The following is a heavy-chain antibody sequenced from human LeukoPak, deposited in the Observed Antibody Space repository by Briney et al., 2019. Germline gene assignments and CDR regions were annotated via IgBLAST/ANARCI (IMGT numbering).Heavy chain of an antibody. CDR1: GITFSSYW. J-gene: IGHJ4*02. CDR2: IKQDGSEK. D-gene: IGHD3-3*01. V-gene: IGHV3-7*01. CDR3: ARKDYDFWSGQVGGFDY. Sequence: PGGSLRLSCAASGITFSSYWMSWVRQAPGKGLEWVANIKQDGSEKYYVDSVKGRFTISRDNAKNSLYLQMNSLRAEDTAVYYCARKDYDFWSGQVGGFDYWGQGTLVTVSS.